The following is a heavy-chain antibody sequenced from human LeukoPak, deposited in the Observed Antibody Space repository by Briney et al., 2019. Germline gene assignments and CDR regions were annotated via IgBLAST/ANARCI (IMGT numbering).Heavy chain of an antibody. CDR2: IYYSGST. CDR1: GGSISSGGYY. J-gene: IGHJ4*02. CDR3: AREYYYDSSGYHRPYYFDY. D-gene: IGHD3-22*01. V-gene: IGHV4-31*03. Sequence: PSQTLSLTCTVSGGSISSGGYYWSWIRQHPGKGLEWIGYIYYSGSTYYSPSLKSRVTISVDTSKNQFSLKLSSVTAADTAVYYCAREYYYDSSGYHRPYYFDYWGQGTLVTVSS.